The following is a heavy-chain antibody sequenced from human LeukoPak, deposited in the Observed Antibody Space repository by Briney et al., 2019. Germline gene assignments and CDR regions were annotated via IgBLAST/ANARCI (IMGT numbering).Heavy chain of an antibody. V-gene: IGHV1-2*02. D-gene: IGHD5-24*01. Sequence: GASVKVSCKASGYTFTGYYLHWVRQAPGQGLEWMGWINPNSGGTKYAQKFQGRVTMTRDTSISTAYMELSRLRSDDTAVYYCARDPRRDGYKSWGQGTLVTVSS. J-gene: IGHJ4*02. CDR2: INPNSGGT. CDR1: GYTFTGYY. CDR3: ARDPRRDGYKS.